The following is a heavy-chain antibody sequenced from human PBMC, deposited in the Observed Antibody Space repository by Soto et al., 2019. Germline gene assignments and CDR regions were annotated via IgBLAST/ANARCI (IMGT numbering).Heavy chain of an antibody. CDR3: ARSGSGSGWL. CDR2: IYYSGST. Sequence: SETLSLTCTVSGGSVSSGHFYWSWIRQPPGRGLEWIGYIYYSGSTKYNPSLRSRVTILVDTSKNQFSLKLTSVTAADTAVYYCARSGSGSGWLGGQGTLVTVSS. D-gene: IGHD6-19*01. CDR1: GGSVSSGHFY. V-gene: IGHV4-61*01. J-gene: IGHJ4*02.